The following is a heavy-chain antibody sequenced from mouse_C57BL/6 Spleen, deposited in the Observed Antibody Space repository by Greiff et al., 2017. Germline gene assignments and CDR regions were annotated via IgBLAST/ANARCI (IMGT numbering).Heavy chain of an antibody. V-gene: IGHV6-3*01. CDR3: TGPYYYGSSSEY. Sequence: EVQLVESGGGLVQPGGSMKLSCVASGFTFSNYWMNWVRQSPEKGLEWVAQIRLKSDNYATHYAESVKGRFTISRDDSKSSVYLQMNNLRAEDTGIYYCTGPYYYGSSSEYWGQGTLVTVSA. D-gene: IGHD1-1*01. J-gene: IGHJ3*01. CDR1: GFTFSNYW. CDR2: IRLKSDNYAT.